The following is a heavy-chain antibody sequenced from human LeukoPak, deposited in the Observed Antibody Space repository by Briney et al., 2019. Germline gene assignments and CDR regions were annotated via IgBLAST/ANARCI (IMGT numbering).Heavy chain of an antibody. CDR2: LTGDGGRT. CDR1: GFTFSSYA. Sequence: GGSLRLSCSASGFTFSSYAMHWVYQAPGKGLECVSALTGDGGRTYYADSVKGRFTISRDNSKNTLYLQMSSLRVEDTAVYYCVKDPFYGGNPLYYFDYWGQGTLVAVSS. D-gene: IGHD4-23*01. V-gene: IGHV3-64D*06. J-gene: IGHJ4*02. CDR3: VKDPFYGGNPLYYFDY.